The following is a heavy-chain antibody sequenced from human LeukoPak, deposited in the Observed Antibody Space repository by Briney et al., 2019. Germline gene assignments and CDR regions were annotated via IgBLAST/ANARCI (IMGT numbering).Heavy chain of an antibody. J-gene: IGHJ4*02. Sequence: PSETLSLTCAVSGGSISSNSYYWGWIRQPPGKGLEWIGSIYYSGSTNYNPSLKSRVTISVDTSKNQFSLKLSSVTAADTAVYYCARGRPVLRYFDWPRIDYWGQGTLVTVSS. CDR3: ARGRPVLRYFDWPRIDY. CDR2: IYYSGST. V-gene: IGHV4-39*07. D-gene: IGHD3-9*01. CDR1: GGSISSNSYY.